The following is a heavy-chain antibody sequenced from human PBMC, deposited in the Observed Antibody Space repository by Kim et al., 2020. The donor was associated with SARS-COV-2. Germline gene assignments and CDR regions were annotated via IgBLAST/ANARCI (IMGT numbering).Heavy chain of an antibody. D-gene: IGHD2-8*01. CDR1: GGSFSGYY. J-gene: IGHJ3*02. V-gene: IGHV4-34*01. CDR2: INHSGST. CDR3: ARWKSARYIVLMVYGPDAFDI. Sequence: SETLSLTCAVYGGSFSGYYWSWIRQPPGKGLEWIGEINHSGSTNYNPSLKSRVTISVDTSKNQFSLKLSSVTAADTAVYYCARWKSARYIVLMVYGPDAFDIWGQGTMVTVSS.